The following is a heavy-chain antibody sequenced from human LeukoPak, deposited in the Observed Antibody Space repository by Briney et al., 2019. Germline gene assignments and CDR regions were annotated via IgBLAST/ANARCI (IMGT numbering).Heavy chain of an antibody. CDR2: FDPEDGET. CDR1: GYTVTNYT. Sequence: ASVKVSCKASGYTVTNYTIHWVRQAPGKGLEWMGGFDPEDGETIYAQKFQGRVTMTEDTSTDTAYMELSSLRSEDTAVYYCATIVGATPTQPFDYWGQGTLVTVSS. CDR3: ATIVGATPTQPFDY. V-gene: IGHV1-24*01. D-gene: IGHD1-26*01. J-gene: IGHJ4*02.